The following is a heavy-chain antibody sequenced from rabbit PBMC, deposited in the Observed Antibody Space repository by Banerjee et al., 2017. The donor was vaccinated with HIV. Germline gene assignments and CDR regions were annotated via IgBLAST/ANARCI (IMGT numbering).Heavy chain of an antibody. CDR1: GFSFSSGYW. CDR3: ARAGNYGWGAIPRLDL. J-gene: IGHJ3*01. CDR2: IAVGSSGST. D-gene: IGHD4-1*01. Sequence: QSLEESGGDLVKPGASLTLTCTASGFSFSSGYWICWVRQAPGKGLEWIACIAVGSSGSTYYASWAKGRFTISKTSSTTVTLQMTRLTAADTATYFCARAGNYGWGAIPRLDLWGPGTLVTVS. V-gene: IGHV1S40*01.